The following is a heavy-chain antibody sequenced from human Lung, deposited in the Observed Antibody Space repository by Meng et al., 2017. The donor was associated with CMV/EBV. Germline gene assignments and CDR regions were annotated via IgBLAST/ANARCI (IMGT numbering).Heavy chain of an antibody. CDR2: NYYSGST. CDR1: GGSISTYY. Sequence: VQLQESGPGLVKPSETLSLTCAVSGGSISTYYWSWIRQPPGKGLEWIGNNYYSGSTNYNPSLANRVTISVDSSKNQFSLKLSSVTAADTAVYYCARHQNGGTYPLDYWGQGTLVTVSS. D-gene: IGHD3-16*02. J-gene: IGHJ4*02. CDR3: ARHQNGGTYPLDY. V-gene: IGHV4-59*08.